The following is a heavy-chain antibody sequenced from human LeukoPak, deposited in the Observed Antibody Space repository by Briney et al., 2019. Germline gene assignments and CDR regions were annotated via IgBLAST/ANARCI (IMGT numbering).Heavy chain of an antibody. Sequence: ASVKVSCKASGYTFTGYYMHWVRQATGQGLEWMGWMNPNSGNTGYAQKFQGRVTMTRNTSISTAYMELSSLRSEDTAVYYCARGHYACSGGSCYYNYWGQGTLVTVSS. D-gene: IGHD2-15*01. J-gene: IGHJ4*02. CDR3: ARGHYACSGGSCYYNY. CDR1: GYTFTGYY. CDR2: MNPNSGNT. V-gene: IGHV1-8*02.